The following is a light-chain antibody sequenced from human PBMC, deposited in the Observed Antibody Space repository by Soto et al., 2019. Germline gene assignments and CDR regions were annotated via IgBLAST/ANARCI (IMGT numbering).Light chain of an antibody. CDR1: QGVTTN. Sequence: EILMTQSPATLSVSPGERVTLSCRAGQGVTTNFAWYQQKSGQSPRLLIHDVSSRATGVPSRFSGTGSETDFTLTISGLQSEDSAIYFCQQYNNWPFSFGQGTRLEIK. CDR3: QQYNNWPFS. CDR2: DVS. J-gene: IGKJ5*01. V-gene: IGKV3-15*01.